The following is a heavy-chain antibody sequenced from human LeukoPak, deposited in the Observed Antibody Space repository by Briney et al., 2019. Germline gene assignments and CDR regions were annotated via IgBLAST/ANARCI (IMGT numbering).Heavy chain of an antibody. J-gene: IGHJ4*02. V-gene: IGHV4-34*01. D-gene: IGHD2-21*02. CDR1: GGSFSAYY. Sequence: SETLSLTCAVYGGSFSAYYWSWIRQPPGKGLEWIGEINHSGSTNYNPSLKSRVTISVDTSKNQFSLRLSSVTAADTAVYYCARGGFYCGGDCYVDYWGQGTLVTVSS. CDR2: INHSGST. CDR3: ARGGFYCGGDCYVDY.